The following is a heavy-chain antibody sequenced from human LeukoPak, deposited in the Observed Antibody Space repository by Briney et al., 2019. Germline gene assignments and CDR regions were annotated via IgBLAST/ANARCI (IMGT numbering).Heavy chain of an antibody. CDR2: IYSGGST. J-gene: IGHJ4*02. CDR1: GFTVSSNY. Sequence: PGGSLRLSCAASGFTVSSNYMSWVRQAPGKGLEWVSVIYSGGSTYYADSVKGRFTISRDNSKNTLYLQVNSLRVEDTAVYFCVKGFVHPTYYFDYWGQGTLVTVSS. V-gene: IGHV3-53*01. D-gene: IGHD3-10*01. CDR3: VKGFVHPTYYFDY.